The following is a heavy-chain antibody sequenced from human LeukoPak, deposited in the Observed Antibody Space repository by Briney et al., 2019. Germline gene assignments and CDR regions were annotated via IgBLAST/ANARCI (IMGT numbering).Heavy chain of an antibody. D-gene: IGHD6-13*01. CDR3: ARLRYSTTWYDGSFDS. CDR2: IYPGDSDT. CDR1: GYSLKNYW. V-gene: IGHV5-51*01. J-gene: IGHJ4*02. Sequence: ESLKIPCKGPGYSLKNYWIGRVRQMPGKGLEWMGIIYPGDSDTRDSPSFQGQVTISADKSISTAYLQWSSLKASDTAFYYCARLRYSTTWYDGSFDSWGQGTLVTVSS.